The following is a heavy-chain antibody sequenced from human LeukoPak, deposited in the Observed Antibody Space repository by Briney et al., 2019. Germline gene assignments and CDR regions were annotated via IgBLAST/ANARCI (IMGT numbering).Heavy chain of an antibody. J-gene: IGHJ4*02. Sequence: ASVKVSCKASGYTFTSYGISWVRQAPGQGLEWMGWISAYNGNTNYAQKLQGRVTITTDTSTSTAYMELRSLRSDDTAVYYCARDEYQLLLPWDWGQGTLVTVSS. CDR3: ARDEYQLLLPWD. CDR1: GYTFTSYG. D-gene: IGHD2-2*01. V-gene: IGHV1-18*01. CDR2: ISAYNGNT.